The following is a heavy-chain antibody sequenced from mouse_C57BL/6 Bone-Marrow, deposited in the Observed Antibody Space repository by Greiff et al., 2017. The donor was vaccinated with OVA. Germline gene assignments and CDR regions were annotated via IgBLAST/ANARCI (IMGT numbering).Heavy chain of an antibody. J-gene: IGHJ3*01. CDR1: GYTFTDYY. CDR3: AREGIYYDYDFAY. D-gene: IGHD2-4*01. Sequence: EVQLQQSGPVLVKPGASVKMSCKASGYTFTDYYMNWVKQSHGKSLEWIGVINPYNGGTSYNQKFKGKATLTVDKSSSTAYMELNSLTSEDSAVYYCAREGIYYDYDFAYWGQGTLVTVSA. CDR2: INPYNGGT. V-gene: IGHV1-19*01.